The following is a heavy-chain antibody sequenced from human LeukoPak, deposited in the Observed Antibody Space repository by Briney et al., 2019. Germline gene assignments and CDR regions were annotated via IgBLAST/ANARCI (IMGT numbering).Heavy chain of an antibody. CDR2: ISSTSNYI. CDR3: AREGSDYGDYKFDY. D-gene: IGHD4-17*01. CDR1: GCMFSSYN. Sequence: SGGSLRLSCGASGCMFSSYNMHWVRQAPGKGLEWVSSISSTSNYIHYSDSVKGRFTISRDNAKNSLYLQMNSLRAEDTGVYYCAREGSDYGDYKFDYWGQGTLVTVSS. V-gene: IGHV3-21*01. J-gene: IGHJ4*02.